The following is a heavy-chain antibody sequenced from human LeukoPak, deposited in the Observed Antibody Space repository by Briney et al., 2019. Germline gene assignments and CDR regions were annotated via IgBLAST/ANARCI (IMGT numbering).Heavy chain of an antibody. Sequence: SQTLSLTYTVSGDFIIGAPYYWSWVRQHPGKGLEWTAYTYYSGNTYYSPSLKSRVNLSVDTSNNQFSLNLTSVTAADTAVYYCARVVGSTSWFDSWGQGTRVTVSS. D-gene: IGHD2-2*01. CDR3: ARVVGSTSWFDS. CDR1: GDFIIGAPYY. J-gene: IGHJ5*01. V-gene: IGHV4-31*03. CDR2: TYYSGNT.